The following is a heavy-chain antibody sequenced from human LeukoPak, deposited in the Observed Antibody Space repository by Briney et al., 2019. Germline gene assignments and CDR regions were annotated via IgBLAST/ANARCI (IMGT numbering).Heavy chain of an antibody. Sequence: GGTLRLSCAASGFTFSSYSMNWVRQAPGKGLEWVSHITASGTAMFYADSVKGRFTISRDNAKNSLYLQMNSLRDEDTAVYYCASSGSYRFDYWGQGTLVTVSS. D-gene: IGHD1-26*01. CDR2: ITASGTAM. CDR1: GFTFSSYS. V-gene: IGHV3-48*02. CDR3: ASSGSYRFDY. J-gene: IGHJ4*02.